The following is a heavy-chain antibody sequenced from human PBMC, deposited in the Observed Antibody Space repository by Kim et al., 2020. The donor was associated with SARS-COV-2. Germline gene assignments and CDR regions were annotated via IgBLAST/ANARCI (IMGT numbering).Heavy chain of an antibody. V-gene: IGHV3-9*01. Sequence: SVKGRFTISRDSAKNSLYLEMNSLRVEDTALYFCAKDRTGDRSIIMTGLGVWGQGTTVTVSS. J-gene: IGHJ6*02. CDR3: AKDRTGDRSIIMTGLGV. D-gene: IGHD3-16*01.